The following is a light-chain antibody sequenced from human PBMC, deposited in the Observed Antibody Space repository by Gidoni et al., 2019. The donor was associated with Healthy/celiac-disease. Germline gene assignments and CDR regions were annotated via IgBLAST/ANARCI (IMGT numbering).Light chain of an antibody. J-gene: IGKJ4*01. V-gene: IGKV3-11*01. CDR2: DAS. Sequence: EIVLTQSPATLSLSPGERATLSCRASQSVSSYLAWYQQKPGQAPRLPIYDASNRATSIPARFSGSGSGTDFTLTISSLEPEDFAVYYCQQRSNWPTFGGGTKVEIK. CDR1: QSVSSY. CDR3: QQRSNWPT.